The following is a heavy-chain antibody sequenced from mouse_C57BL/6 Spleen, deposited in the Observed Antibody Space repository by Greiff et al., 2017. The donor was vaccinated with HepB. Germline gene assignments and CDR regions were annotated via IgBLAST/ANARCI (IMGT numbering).Heavy chain of an antibody. J-gene: IGHJ2*01. Sequence: VQLQQSGAELVKPGASVKISCKASGYAFSSYWMNWVKQRPGKGLGGIGQIYPGDGDTNYNGKFKGKATLTADKSSGTAYMQRSSLTSEASAVYFCARRTGTVGDFDYWGQGTTLTVSS. V-gene: IGHV1-80*01. CDR2: IYPGDGDT. CDR1: GYAFSSYW. CDR3: ARRTGTVGDFDY. D-gene: IGHD4-1*01.